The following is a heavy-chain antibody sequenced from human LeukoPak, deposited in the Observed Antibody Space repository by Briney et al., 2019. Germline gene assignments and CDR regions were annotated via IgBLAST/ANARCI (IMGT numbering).Heavy chain of an antibody. J-gene: IGHJ2*01. CDR2: ISGKNGNK. D-gene: IGHD3-22*01. V-gene: IGHV1-18*01. Sequence: ASVKVSFKSSGYSFSSHGISCVRQSPRQRLEWVGWISGKNGNKLYAGRVPRRLSMTADPSTRTAYMELRSLTSDDTAVYYCARMIEERSGYIYWYFDLWGRGTPVTVSS. CDR1: GYSFSSHG. CDR3: ARMIEERSGYIYWYFDL.